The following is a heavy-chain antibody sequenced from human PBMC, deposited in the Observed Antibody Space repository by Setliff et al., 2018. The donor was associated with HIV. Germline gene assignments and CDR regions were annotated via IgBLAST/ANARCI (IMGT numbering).Heavy chain of an antibody. CDR2: ISHSGNT. D-gene: IGHD1-26*01. CDR3: ARSTVGAGASFP. V-gene: IGHV4-59*11. J-gene: IGHJ5*02. CDR1: GGSISSHY. Sequence: SETLSLTCIVSGGSISSHYWSWIRQPPGKGLEWIGCISHSGNTNFNPSLNSRVTISLDTSKNQFSLRLTSLTAADTAIYYCARSTVGAGASFPWGRGILVTVSS.